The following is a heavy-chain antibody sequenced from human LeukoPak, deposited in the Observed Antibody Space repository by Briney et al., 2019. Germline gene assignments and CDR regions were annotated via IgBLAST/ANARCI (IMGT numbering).Heavy chain of an antibody. CDR2: IYYSGST. D-gene: IGHD2-2*01. CDR3: ARPEPTYCSSTSCMDV. V-gene: IGHV4-39*01. J-gene: IGHJ6*03. CDR1: GGSISSSSYY. Sequence: PSETLSLTCTVSGGSISSSSYYWGWIRQPPGKGLEWIGSIYYSGSTYYNPSLKSRVTISVDTSKNQFSLKLSSVTAADTAVYYCARPEPTYCSSTSCMDVWGKGTTVTVSS.